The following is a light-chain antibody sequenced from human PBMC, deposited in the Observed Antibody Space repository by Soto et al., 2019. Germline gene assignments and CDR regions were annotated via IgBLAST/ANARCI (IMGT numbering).Light chain of an antibody. CDR1: QGISSA. Sequence: IQMTQSPSSLSASVGDRVTITCRASQGISSALAWYQQKPGKAPKLLIYDASSLESGVPSRFSGSGSGTDFTLTISSLQPEDFATYYCQQFNNSPTFGQGTRLEIK. J-gene: IGKJ5*01. CDR2: DAS. CDR3: QQFNNSPT. V-gene: IGKV1D-13*01.